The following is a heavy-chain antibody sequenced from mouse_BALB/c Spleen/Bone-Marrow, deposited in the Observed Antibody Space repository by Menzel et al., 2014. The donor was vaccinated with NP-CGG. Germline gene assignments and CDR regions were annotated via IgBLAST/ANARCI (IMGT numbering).Heavy chain of an antibody. CDR2: IYPYNGGT. CDR1: GYTFTDYN. V-gene: IGHV1S29*02. CDR3: ARYGSSPYYAMDY. Sequence: EVQLQQSGPELVKPGASVKISCKASGYTFTDYNMHWVKQSHGKSLEWIGYIYPYNGGTGYNQKFKSKATLTVDNSSSTAYMELRSPTSEDSAVYYCARYGSSPYYAMDYWGQGTSVTVSS. D-gene: IGHD1-1*01. J-gene: IGHJ4*01.